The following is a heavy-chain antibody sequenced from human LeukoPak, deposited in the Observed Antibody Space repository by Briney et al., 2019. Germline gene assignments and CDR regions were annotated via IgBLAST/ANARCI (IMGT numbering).Heavy chain of an antibody. V-gene: IGHV1-69*04. CDR3: AREGITYYYDSSGYYNNWFDP. J-gene: IGHJ5*02. Sequence: SVKVSCKASGGTFSSYTISWVRQAPGQGLEWMGRIIPILGIANYAQKFQGRVTITADKSTSTAYMELSSLRSEDTAVYYCAREGITYYYDSSGYYNNWFDPWGQGTRVTVSS. D-gene: IGHD3-22*01. CDR2: IIPILGIA. CDR1: GGTFSSYT.